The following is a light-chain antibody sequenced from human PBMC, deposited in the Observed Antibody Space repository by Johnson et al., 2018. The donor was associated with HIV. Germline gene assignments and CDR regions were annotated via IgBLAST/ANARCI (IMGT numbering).Light chain of an antibody. V-gene: IGLV1-51*01. CDR2: DNN. J-gene: IGLJ1*01. CDR1: SSNIGNNY. CDR3: GTWDSSLSAYV. Sequence: QAVLTQPPSVSAAPGQKVTISCSGSSSNIGNNYVSWYQQFPGTAPKLLISDNNKRPSGIPDRFSGSKSGTSATLGITGLQTGDEADYYCGTWDSSLSAYVFGTGTKVTVL.